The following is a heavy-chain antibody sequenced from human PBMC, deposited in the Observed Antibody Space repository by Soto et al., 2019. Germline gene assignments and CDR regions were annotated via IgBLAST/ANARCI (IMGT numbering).Heavy chain of an antibody. CDR3: ARDVSSEYASILDV. CDR1: RLTFSPYW. Sequence: EGQLVESGGGLVQAGGSLRLTCAGFRLTFSPYWMTWVRQAPGKGLEWVASIKEDGSVKNYADSVKGRFTVSRANVKRAMFLQMTSVRVADTAVYFCARDVSSEYASILDVWGREARVTVSS. D-gene: IGHD3-3*01. V-gene: IGHV3-7*03. CDR2: IKEDGSVK. J-gene: IGHJ4*02.